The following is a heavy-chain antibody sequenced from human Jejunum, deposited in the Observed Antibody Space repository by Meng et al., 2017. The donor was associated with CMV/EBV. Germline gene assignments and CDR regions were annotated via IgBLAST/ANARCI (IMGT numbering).Heavy chain of an antibody. CDR2: INPNSGGT. CDR1: GYSFTTLD. D-gene: IGHD6-25*01. CDR3: ARRGAVGGSFDY. Sequence: ASGYSFTTLDLSWVRPAPGQGLEWMGWINPNSGGTTYAQNFQGSVTMTRDTSITTAYMELSRLRSDDTAIYFCARRGAVGGSFDYWGQGTLVTVSS. V-gene: IGHV1-2*02. J-gene: IGHJ4*02.